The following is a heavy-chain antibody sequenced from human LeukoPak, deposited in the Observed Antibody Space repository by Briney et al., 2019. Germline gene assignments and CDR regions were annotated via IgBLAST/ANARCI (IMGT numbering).Heavy chain of an antibody. CDR2: INHSGST. CDR3: ARRAVAGSEGLYYYYYMDV. CDR1: GGSFSGYY. J-gene: IGHJ6*03. V-gene: IGHV4-34*01. Sequence: SETLSLTCAVYGGSFSGYYWSWIRQPPGKGLEWIGEINHSGSTNYNPSLKSRVTISVDTSKNQFSLKLSSVTAADTAVYYCARRAVAGSEGLYYYYYMDVWSKGTTVTVSS. D-gene: IGHD6-19*01.